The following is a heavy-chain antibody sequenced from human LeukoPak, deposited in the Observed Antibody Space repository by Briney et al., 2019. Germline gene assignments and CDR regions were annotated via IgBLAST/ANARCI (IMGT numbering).Heavy chain of an antibody. CDR3: AKDSSSTPHY. D-gene: IGHD2-15*01. V-gene: IGHV3-23*01. Sequence: GGSLRLSCAASGFTFSSYGMSWVRQAPGKGLKWVSAISGSGGSTYYADSVKGRFTISRDNSKNTLYLQMNSLRAEDTAVYYCAKDSSSTPHYWGQGTLVTVSS. CDR2: ISGSGGST. J-gene: IGHJ4*02. CDR1: GFTFSSYG.